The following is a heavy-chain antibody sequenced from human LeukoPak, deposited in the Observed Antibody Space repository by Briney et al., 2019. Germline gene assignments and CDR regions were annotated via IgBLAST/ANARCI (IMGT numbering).Heavy chain of an antibody. CDR3: ARRLIRGYCSSTSCPGAFDI. J-gene: IGHJ3*02. Sequence: ASVKVSCNASGYTFTSYAMHWVRQAPGQGLEWMGWMNPNSGGTNYAQKFQGRVTMTRDTSISTAYMELSRLRSDDTAVYYCARRLIRGYCSSTSCPGAFDIWGQGTMVTVSS. CDR1: GYTFTSYA. V-gene: IGHV1-2*02. D-gene: IGHD2-2*01. CDR2: MNPNSGGT.